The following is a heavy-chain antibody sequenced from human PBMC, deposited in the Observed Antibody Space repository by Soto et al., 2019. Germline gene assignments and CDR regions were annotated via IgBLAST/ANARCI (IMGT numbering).Heavy chain of an antibody. Sequence: QVQLVESGGGVVQPGMSLRLSCVASGFTFSDYGMHWVRQAPGKGLEWVAGISYNGGNIYYGDSVKGRFTISRDKSKNTLYLQMNSLRAEDTAVYYCAKVVPGIVAVACPCDSWGQGTLVTVSS. CDR2: ISYNGGNI. V-gene: IGHV3-30*18. J-gene: IGHJ4*02. CDR1: GFTFSDYG. CDR3: AKVVPGIVAVACPCDS. D-gene: IGHD6-19*01.